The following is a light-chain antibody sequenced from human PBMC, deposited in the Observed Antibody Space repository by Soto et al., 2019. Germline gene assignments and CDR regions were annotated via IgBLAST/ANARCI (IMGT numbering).Light chain of an antibody. CDR2: GAS. Sequence: DIVLTQSPGTLSLSPGARATLSCRASQSVSTSYLAWYQQKPGQTPRLLIYGASSRATGIPDRFSGSGSGTDFTLTISRLEPEDFAVFYCQHYDSLPITFGQGTRLEIK. J-gene: IGKJ5*01. CDR1: QSVSTSY. CDR3: QHYDSLPIT. V-gene: IGKV3-20*01.